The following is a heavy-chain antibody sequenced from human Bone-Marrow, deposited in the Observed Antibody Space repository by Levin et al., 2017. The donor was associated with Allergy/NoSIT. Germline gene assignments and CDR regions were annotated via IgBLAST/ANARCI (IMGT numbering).Heavy chain of an antibody. CDR1: GYTFTSYD. CDR3: ASGLFDSSSPSPTRRMDV. V-gene: IGHV1-8*01. J-gene: IGHJ6*02. CDR2: MNPNSGNT. Sequence: EASVKVSCKASGYTFTSYDINWVRQATGQGLEWMGWMNPNSGNTGYAQKFQGRVTMTRNTSISTAYMELSSLRSEDTAVYYCASGLFDSSSPSPTRRMDVWGQGTTVTVSS. D-gene: IGHD6-6*01.